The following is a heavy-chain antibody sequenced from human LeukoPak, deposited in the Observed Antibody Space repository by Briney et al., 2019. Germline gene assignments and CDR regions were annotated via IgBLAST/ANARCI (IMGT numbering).Heavy chain of an antibody. V-gene: IGHV3-21*01. CDR3: ASYYYDSSGSYWYYGMDV. CDR2: ISGSSSFI. J-gene: IGHJ6*02. D-gene: IGHD3-22*01. CDR1: GFTHRTYS. Sequence: GGSLTLSCAASGFTHRTYSMNWVRQAPGKGLEWVSCISGSSSFIYYSDSVKGRFTISRDNAKNSVYLQMNSLRAEDTAVYYCASYYYDSSGSYWYYGMDVWGQGTTVTVSS.